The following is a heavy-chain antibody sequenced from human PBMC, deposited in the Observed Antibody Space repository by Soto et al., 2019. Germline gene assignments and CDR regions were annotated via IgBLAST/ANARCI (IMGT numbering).Heavy chain of an antibody. J-gene: IGHJ6*02. CDR2: IIPIFGTA. CDR3: ARTAVVVAANYYYYGRDV. V-gene: IGHV1-69*13. D-gene: IGHD2-15*01. CDR1: GGTFSSYA. Sequence: SVKVSCKASGGTFSSYAISWVRQAPGQGLEWMGGIIPIFGTANYAQKFQGRVTITADESTSTAYMELSSLRSEDTAVYYCARTAVVVAANYYYYGRDVWGQGTTVTVSS.